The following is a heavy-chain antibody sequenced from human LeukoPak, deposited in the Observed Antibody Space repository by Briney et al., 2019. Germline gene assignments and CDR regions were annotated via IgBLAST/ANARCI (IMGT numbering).Heavy chain of an antibody. J-gene: IGHJ3*01. CDR3: ARLSYYAFDL. V-gene: IGHV3-7*02. CDR2: IIQNASET. CDR1: GFTFSSYW. Sequence: GGSLRLSCAASGFTFSSYWMSWVRQAPGKGLEWVANIIQNASETHYVDSVKGRFTISRDNAKNSLFLQMNSLRAEDTAVYYCARLSYYAFDLWGQGTIVTVSS. D-gene: IGHD1-26*01.